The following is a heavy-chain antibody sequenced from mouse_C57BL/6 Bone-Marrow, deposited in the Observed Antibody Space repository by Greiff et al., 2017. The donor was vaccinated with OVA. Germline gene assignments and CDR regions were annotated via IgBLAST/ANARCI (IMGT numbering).Heavy chain of an antibody. CDR3: ARKALWLRQGYFDV. J-gene: IGHJ1*03. CDR2: IWTGGGT. V-gene: IGHV2-9-1*01. CDR1: GFSLTSYA. D-gene: IGHD2-2*01. Sequence: VKVVESGPGLVAPSQSLSITCTVSGFSLTSYAISWVRQPPGKGLEWLGVIWTGGGTNYNSALKSRLSISKYNSKSQVFLKMNSLQTDDTARYYCARKALWLRQGYFDVWGTGTTVTVSS.